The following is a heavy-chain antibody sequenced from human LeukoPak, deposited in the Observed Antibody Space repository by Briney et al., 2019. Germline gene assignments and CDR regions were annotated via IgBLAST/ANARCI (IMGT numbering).Heavy chain of an antibody. CDR3: AKDMWGGPAAPRGNYGMDV. CDR1: GFTFVDYT. J-gene: IGHJ6*02. CDR2: ICWDGGST. V-gene: IGHV3-43*01. Sequence: LGGSLRVSCAAPGFTFVDYTMYWGRPAPGEGLEWVSLICWDGGSTYYADSVKGRFTISRDNSKNSLYLQMNSLRTEDTALYYCAKDMWGGPAAPRGNYGMDVWGQGTTVTVSS. D-gene: IGHD2-2*01.